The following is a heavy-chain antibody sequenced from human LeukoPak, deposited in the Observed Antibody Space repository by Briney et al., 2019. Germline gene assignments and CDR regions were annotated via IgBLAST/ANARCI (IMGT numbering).Heavy chain of an antibody. Sequence: SETLSLTCTVSGGSISSHYWSWIRQPPGKGLEWIGYIYYSGSTNYNPSLKSRVTISVDTSKSQFSLKLSSVTAADTAVYYCARLGRGSYYYMDVWGKGTTVTVSS. V-gene: IGHV4-59*11. D-gene: IGHD3-16*01. CDR3: ARLGRGSYYYMDV. CDR2: IYYSGST. CDR1: GGSISSHY. J-gene: IGHJ6*03.